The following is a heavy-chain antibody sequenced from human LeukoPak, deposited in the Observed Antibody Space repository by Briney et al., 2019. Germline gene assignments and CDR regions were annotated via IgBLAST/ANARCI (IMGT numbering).Heavy chain of an antibody. CDR2: IGTGGSIT. CDR3: ARILEGYHYYMDV. Sequence: PGGSLRLSCAASGVTFSDYYMSWIRQAPGKGLQWVSYIGTGGSITYYADSVKGRFTISRDNAKNPLYLQMNSLRVEDTAVYYCARILEGYHYYMDVWGKGTTVTVSS. J-gene: IGHJ6*03. V-gene: IGHV3-11*04. CDR1: GVTFSDYY.